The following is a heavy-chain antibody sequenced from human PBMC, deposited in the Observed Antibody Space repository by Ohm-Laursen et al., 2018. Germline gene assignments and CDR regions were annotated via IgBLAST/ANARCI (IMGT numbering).Heavy chain of an antibody. J-gene: IGHJ5*02. CDR1: GYTFTSYD. CDR3: GRAVRNQLLTDP. V-gene: IGHV1-8*01. Sequence: ASVKVSCKASGYTFTSYDITWVRQASGQGPEWIGWLNPVSGNSNFGQKFRGRVTVTSDTSISTAYMELSGLTSDDTATYYCGRAVRNQLLTDPWGQGALVTVTS. CDR2: LNPVSGNS. D-gene: IGHD1-7*01.